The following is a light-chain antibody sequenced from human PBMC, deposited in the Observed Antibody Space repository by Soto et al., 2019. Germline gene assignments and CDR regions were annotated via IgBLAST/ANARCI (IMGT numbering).Light chain of an antibody. CDR1: QDISNY. V-gene: IGKV1-33*01. Sequence: IQMNQSPSSLSASVGDRVTITCQASQDISNYLNWYQQKPGKAPKLLIYDASNLETGVPSKLSGSGSGTDFTFTISSLQPEDIATYYCQQYDNPPFTFGPGTKVDIK. CDR3: QQYDNPPFT. CDR2: DAS. J-gene: IGKJ3*01.